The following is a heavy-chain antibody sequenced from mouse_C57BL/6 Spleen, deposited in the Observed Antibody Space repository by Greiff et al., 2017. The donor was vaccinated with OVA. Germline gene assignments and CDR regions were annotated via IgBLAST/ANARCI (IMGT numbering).Heavy chain of an antibody. J-gene: IGHJ3*01. CDR2: IYPCDGGT. CDR1: GYTFTSYW. CDR3: ARGEDYDGFDY. D-gene: IGHD2-4*01. Sequence: QVQLQQSGTELVKPGASVKLSCKASGYTFTSYWMHWVKQRPGQGLEWIGNIYPCDGGTHYNEKFKDQATLTVDKSSSTAYMQLSRLTAEDVAVYDCARGEDYDGFDYWGQGTPVTVSA. V-gene: IGHV1-53*01.